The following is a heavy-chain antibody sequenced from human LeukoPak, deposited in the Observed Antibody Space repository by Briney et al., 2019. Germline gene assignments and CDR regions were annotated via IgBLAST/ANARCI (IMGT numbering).Heavy chain of an antibody. CDR3: AYLRRDGLPPFDY. CDR1: GYTFTGYY. V-gene: IGHV1-2*06. D-gene: IGHD5-24*01. CDR2: INPNSGGT. J-gene: IGHJ4*02. Sequence: ASVKVSCKDSGYTFTGYYMRWVRQAPGQGLEWMGRINPNSGGTNYAQKFQGRVTMTRDTSISTAYMELSRLRSDDTAVYYCAYLRRDGLPPFDYWGQGTLVTVSS.